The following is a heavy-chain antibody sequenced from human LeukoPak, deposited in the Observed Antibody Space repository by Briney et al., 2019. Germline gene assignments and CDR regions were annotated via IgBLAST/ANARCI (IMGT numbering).Heavy chain of an antibody. CDR1: GFTFSSYG. J-gene: IGHJ6*02. CDR3: ARSMDV. CDR2: ISYDGSNK. Sequence: GRSLRLSCAASGFTFSSYGMHWVRQAPGKGLEWVAVISYDGSNKYYADSVKGRFTISRDNSKNTLYLQMNSLRAEDTAVYYCARSMDVWGQGTTVTVSS. V-gene: IGHV3-30*03.